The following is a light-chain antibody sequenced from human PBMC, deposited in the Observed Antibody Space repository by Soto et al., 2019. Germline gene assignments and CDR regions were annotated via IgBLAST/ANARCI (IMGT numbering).Light chain of an antibody. CDR2: KAS. CDR3: QQYNTYPWT. J-gene: IGKJ1*01. CDR1: ESVKSW. Sequence: DIQMTQSPSTLSASIGDRVTITCQASESVKSWLAWYQQKAGKAPKFLIYKASTLESGVPSRFSGSGSGTEFTLTISSLQPDDFATYYCQQYNTYPWTFGQGTKVDIK. V-gene: IGKV1-5*03.